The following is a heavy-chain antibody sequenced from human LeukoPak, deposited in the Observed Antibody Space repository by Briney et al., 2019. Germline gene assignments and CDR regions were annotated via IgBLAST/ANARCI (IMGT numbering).Heavy chain of an antibody. D-gene: IGHD4-23*01. CDR1: GGSISSDDYY. Sequence: SETLSLTCTVSGGSISSDDYYWSWIRQPPWKGLECIGYIYYSGSTYYNPSLKSRVTISVDTSKNQFSLKLSSVTAADTAVYYCARGTTVVAYYFDYWGQGTLVTVSS. CDR2: IYYSGST. V-gene: IGHV4-30-4*08. J-gene: IGHJ4*02. CDR3: ARGTTVVAYYFDY.